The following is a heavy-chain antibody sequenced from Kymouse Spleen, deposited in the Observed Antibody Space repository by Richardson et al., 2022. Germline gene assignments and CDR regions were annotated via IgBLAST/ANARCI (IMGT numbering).Heavy chain of an antibody. CDR1: GFTFSSYG. CDR2: ISYDGSNK. CDR3: AKDGRYYYGSGSYYNAHYYGMDV. D-gene: IGHD3-10*01. V-gene: IGHV3-30*18. J-gene: IGHJ6*02. Sequence: QVQLVESGGGVVQPGRSLRLSCAASGFTFSSYGMHWVRQAPGKGLEWVAVISYDGSNKYYADSVKGRFTISRDNSKNTLYLQMNSLRAEDTAVYYCAKDGRYYYGSGSYYNAHYYGMDVWGQGTTVTVSS.